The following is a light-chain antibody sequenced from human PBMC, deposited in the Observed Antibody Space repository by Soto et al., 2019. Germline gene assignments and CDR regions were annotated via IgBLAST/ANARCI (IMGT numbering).Light chain of an antibody. J-gene: IGLJ1*01. CDR2: NSY. CDR1: SSNIGNNI. V-gene: IGLV1-44*01. Sequence: QSALTQPPSASGTPGHRVTISCSGSSSNIGNNIVNWYQHLPGTAPKLLIYNSYQRPSGVPDRFSGSKSGTSASLAISRLQSEDETDYYCAAWDDSLSAYVFGTGTKAPS. CDR3: AAWDDSLSAYV.